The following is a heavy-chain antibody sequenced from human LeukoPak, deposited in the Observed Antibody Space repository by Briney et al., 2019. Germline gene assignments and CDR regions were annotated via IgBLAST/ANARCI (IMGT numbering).Heavy chain of an antibody. CDR1: GGSVSSGSYY. Sequence: SETLSLTCTVSGGSVSSGSYYWSWIRQPPGKGLEWNGYIYYSGSTNYNPSLKSRVTISVDTSKNQFSLKLSSVTAADTAVYYCARVDSGYDYFDYWGQGTLVTVSS. D-gene: IGHD5-12*01. CDR3: ARVDSGYDYFDY. CDR2: IYYSGST. J-gene: IGHJ4*02. V-gene: IGHV4-61*01.